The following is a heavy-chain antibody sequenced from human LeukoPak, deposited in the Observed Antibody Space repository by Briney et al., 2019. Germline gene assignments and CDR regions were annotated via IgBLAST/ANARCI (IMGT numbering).Heavy chain of an antibody. V-gene: IGHV6-1*01. CDR2: TYYSTKWYN. D-gene: IGHD3-22*01. CDR3: ARDLIYDSSGYPPYFDC. CDR1: GYSFSSNSAA. Sequence: SQTLSLTCAVSGYSFSSNSAAWNWIRQSPSRGLEWLGRTYYSTKWYNDYAVSVKSRITINPDTSKNQFSLQLNSVTPEDTAVYYCARDLIYDSSGYPPYFDCWGQGTLVTVSS. J-gene: IGHJ4*02.